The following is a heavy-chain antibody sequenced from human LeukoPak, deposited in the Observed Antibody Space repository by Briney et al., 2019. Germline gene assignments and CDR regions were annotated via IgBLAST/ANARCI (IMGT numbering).Heavy chain of an antibody. CDR3: ARAGGYCSSTSCYKSGWFDP. D-gene: IGHD2-2*02. V-gene: IGHV4-30-2*01. Sequence: SETLSLTCAVSGGSISSGGYSWSWIRQPPGQGLEWIGYIYHSGSTYYNPSLKSRVTISVDRSKNQFSLKLSSVTAADTAVYYCARAGGYCSSTSCYKSGWFDPWGQGTLVTVSS. CDR2: IYHSGST. CDR1: GGSISSGGYS. J-gene: IGHJ5*02.